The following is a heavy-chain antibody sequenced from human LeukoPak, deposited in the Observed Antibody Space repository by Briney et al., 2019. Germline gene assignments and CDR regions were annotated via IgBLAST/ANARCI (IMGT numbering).Heavy chain of an antibody. J-gene: IGHJ4*02. D-gene: IGHD6-19*01. CDR2: ISAYNGNT. CDR3: ARRIAVAAYFDY. CDR1: GYTFTSYG. V-gene: IGHV1-18*01. Sequence: ASVKVSCKASGYTFTSYGISWVRQAPGQGLEWMGWISAYNGNTNYAQKFQGRVTMTTDISTSTAYMELRSLRFDDTAVYYCARRIAVAAYFDYWGQGTLVTVSS.